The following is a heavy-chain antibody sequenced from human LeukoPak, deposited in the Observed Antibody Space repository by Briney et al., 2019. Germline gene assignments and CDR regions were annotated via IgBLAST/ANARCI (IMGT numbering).Heavy chain of an antibody. J-gene: IGHJ5*02. CDR2: IYTSGST. D-gene: IGHD6-13*01. V-gene: IGHV4-4*09. CDR3: ARHPGGSSWYWFDP. CDR1: GGSISSYY. Sequence: SETLSLTCTVSGGSISSYYWSWIRQPPGKGLEWIGYIYTSGSTNYNPSLKSRVTISVDTSKNQLSLKLSSVTAADTAVYYCARHPGGSSWYWFDPWGQGTLVTVSS.